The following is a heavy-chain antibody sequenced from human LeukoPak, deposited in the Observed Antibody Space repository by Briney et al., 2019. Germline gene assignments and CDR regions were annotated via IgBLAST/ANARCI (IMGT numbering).Heavy chain of an antibody. CDR3: AKDRTTVTFYYFDY. D-gene: IGHD4-17*01. Sequence: GGSLRLSCAASGFTFDDYAMHWVRHAPGKGLEWVSGISWNSGSIGYADSVKGRFTISRDNAKNSLYLQMNSLRAEDTALYYCAKDRTTVTFYYFDYWGQGTLVTVSS. CDR2: ISWNSGSI. J-gene: IGHJ4*02. V-gene: IGHV3-9*01. CDR1: GFTFDDYA.